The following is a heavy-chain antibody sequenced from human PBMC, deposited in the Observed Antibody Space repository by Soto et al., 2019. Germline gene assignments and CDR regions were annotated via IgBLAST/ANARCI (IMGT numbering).Heavy chain of an antibody. CDR3: AKQGSFRKDYYDSSGYYF. CDR2: ISGSGGST. J-gene: IGHJ4*02. CDR1: GFTFSSYA. Sequence: GGSLRLSCAASGFTFSSYAMSWVRQAPGKGLEWVSAISGSGGSTYYADSVKGRFTISRDNSKNTLYLQMNSLRAEDTAVYYCAKQGSFRKDYYDSSGYYFWGQGTLVTVS. D-gene: IGHD3-22*01. V-gene: IGHV3-23*01.